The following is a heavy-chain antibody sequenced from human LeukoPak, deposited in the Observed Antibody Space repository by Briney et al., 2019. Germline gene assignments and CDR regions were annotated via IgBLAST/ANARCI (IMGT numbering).Heavy chain of an antibody. Sequence: PGGSLTLSCTASGFTFSGYSMNWVRQTPGEGLEWVSSISSDNNYRYYADSVKGRFTISRDTAKNSLYLHMNSLRADDTAVYFCARESSKRQLPFDYWGQGTLVIVSS. D-gene: IGHD2-2*01. J-gene: IGHJ4*02. V-gene: IGHV3-21*01. CDR2: ISSDNNYR. CDR3: ARESSKRQLPFDY. CDR1: GFTFSGYS.